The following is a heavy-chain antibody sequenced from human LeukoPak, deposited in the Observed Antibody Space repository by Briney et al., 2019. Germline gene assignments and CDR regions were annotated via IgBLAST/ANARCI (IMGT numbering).Heavy chain of an antibody. CDR2: ISYRGST. CDR1: GGSISSSNYY. D-gene: IGHD6-13*01. V-gene: IGHV4-39*01. Sequence: SETLSLTCTVSGGSISSSNYYWGWIRQPPGKGLEWIGSISYRGSTYYNPSLKSRLTISVDTSKNQFSLKLSSVTAADTAVYYCARHISSSWYRGDFQHWGHGTLVTVSS. J-gene: IGHJ1*01. CDR3: ARHISSSWYRGDFQH.